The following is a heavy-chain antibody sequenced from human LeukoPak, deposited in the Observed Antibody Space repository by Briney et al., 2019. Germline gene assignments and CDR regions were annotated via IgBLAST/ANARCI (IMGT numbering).Heavy chain of an antibody. CDR3: AKGPYSSGWSDFDY. D-gene: IGHD6-19*01. J-gene: IGHJ4*02. V-gene: IGHV3-23*01. CDR2: ISGSGGST. Sequence: GGSLRLSCAASGFTFSSYAMSWVRQAPGKGLEWVSAISGSGGSTYYADSVKGRFTTSRDNSKNTLYLQMNSLRAEDTAVYYCAKGPYSSGWSDFDYWGQGTLVTVSS. CDR1: GFTFSSYA.